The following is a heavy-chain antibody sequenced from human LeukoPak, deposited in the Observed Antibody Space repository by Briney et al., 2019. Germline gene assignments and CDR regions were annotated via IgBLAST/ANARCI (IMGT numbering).Heavy chain of an antibody. J-gene: IGHJ3*02. D-gene: IGHD5-18*01. Sequence: PSDTLSLTCAVYGGSFSGDYWSWVREPPGEGLGWSGEINHSGSTNYNPSLKSRITISVDTSKNQFSLKLSSVTAADTAVYYCARRRGYSYGYLVAFDIWGQGTMVTVSS. CDR1: GGSFSGDY. CDR3: ARRRGYSYGYLVAFDI. CDR2: INHSGST. V-gene: IGHV4-34*01.